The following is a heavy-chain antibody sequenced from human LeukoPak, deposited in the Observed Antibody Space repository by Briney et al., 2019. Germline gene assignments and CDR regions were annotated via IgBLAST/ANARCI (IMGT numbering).Heavy chain of an antibody. CDR3: ARGYGNNDY. CDR1: GGSFSGYY. CDR2: IYYSGST. J-gene: IGHJ4*02. V-gene: IGHV4-30-4*01. Sequence: PSETLSLTCAVYGGSFSGYYWSWIRQPPGKGLEWIGYIYYSGSTYYNPSLKSRVTISVDTSKNQFSLKLSSVTAADTAVYYCARGYGNNDYWGKGTLVTVSS. D-gene: IGHD4-11*01.